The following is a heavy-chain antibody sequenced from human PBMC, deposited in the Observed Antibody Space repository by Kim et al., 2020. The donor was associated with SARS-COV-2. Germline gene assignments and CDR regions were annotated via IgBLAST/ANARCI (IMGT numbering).Heavy chain of an antibody. CDR2: IYPGDSDT. D-gene: IGHD4-17*01. CDR3: ARGKYGDFDWFDP. V-gene: IGHV5-51*01. CDR1: GYDFSNYW. Sequence: GESLKISCKGSGYDFSNYWIGWVRQMPGKGLEWMGIIYPGDSDTRYSPSFQGLVTISVDKSINTAHLQWSSLKASDTAMYYCARGKYGDFDWFDPWGQGTLVTVSS. J-gene: IGHJ5*02.